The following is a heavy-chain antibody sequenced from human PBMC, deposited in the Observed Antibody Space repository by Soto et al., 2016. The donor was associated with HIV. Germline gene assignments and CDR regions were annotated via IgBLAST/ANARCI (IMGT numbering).Heavy chain of an antibody. D-gene: IGHD2-15*01. J-gene: IGHJ4*02. CDR3: AREGDFCSGGNCYFYFDD. Sequence: EVQLVESGGRVIRPGGSLRLSCAASGFAFGDYGMSWVRQAPGKGLEWVADINWSGGSISYADPVKGRFSISRGNAKNSLYLQMDSLRAEDTAFYYCAREGDFCSGGNCYFYFDDRGQGTLVTVSS. CDR2: INWSGGSI. V-gene: IGHV3-20*04. CDR1: GFAFGDYG.